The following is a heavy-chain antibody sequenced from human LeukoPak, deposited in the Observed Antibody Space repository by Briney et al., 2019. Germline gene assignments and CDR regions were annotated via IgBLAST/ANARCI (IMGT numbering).Heavy chain of an antibody. CDR3: AKGAIAAAGVYSY. V-gene: IGHV3-23*01. Sequence: GGSLRLSCAASGFTFRSCAMSWVRQAPGKGLEWVSAISGSCGSTYYADSAKGRFTISRDNSKNTLYLQMNSLRAEDTAVYYCAKGAIAAAGVYSYWGQGTLVTVSS. J-gene: IGHJ4*02. CDR2: ISGSCGST. D-gene: IGHD6-13*01. CDR1: GFTFRSCA.